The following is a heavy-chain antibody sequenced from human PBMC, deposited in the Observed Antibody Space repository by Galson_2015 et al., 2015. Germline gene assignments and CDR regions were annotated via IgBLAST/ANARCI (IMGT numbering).Heavy chain of an antibody. CDR2: IGSSSSTI. V-gene: IGHV3-48*01. CDR3: ATARYYDSSSIDY. Sequence: SLRLSCAASGFTFSSYSMNWVRQAPGKGLEWVSYIGSSSSTIYYADSVKGRFTISRDNAKNSLYLQMNSLRAEDTAVYYCATARYYDSSSIDYWGQGTLVTVSS. CDR1: GFTFSSYS. J-gene: IGHJ4*02. D-gene: IGHD3-22*01.